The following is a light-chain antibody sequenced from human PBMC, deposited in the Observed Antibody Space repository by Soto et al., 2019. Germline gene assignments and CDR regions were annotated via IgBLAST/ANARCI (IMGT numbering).Light chain of an antibody. V-gene: IGLV2-11*01. J-gene: IGLJ1*01. CDR3: SSYAGSPRYV. CDR2: DVS. Sequence: QSALTQPRSVSGSPGQSVTISCTGTSSDVGIYNYVSWYQQHPGKAPKVMIYDVSERPSGVPDRFSGSKSGNTASLTISGLQAEDEADYYCSSYAGSPRYVFGTGTKLTVL. CDR1: SSDVGIYNY.